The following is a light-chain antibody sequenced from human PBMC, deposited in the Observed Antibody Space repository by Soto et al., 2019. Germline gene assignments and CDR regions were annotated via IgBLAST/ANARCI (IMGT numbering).Light chain of an antibody. CDR1: QSIRSY. CDR2: TTS. J-gene: IGKJ1*01. CDR3: QQSFSSPQT. Sequence: DIQMTQSPSSLSASVGDRVTITCRASQSIRSYLNWYQQKLGKAPKLLIYTTSNLQSGVPSRFSRSGSGTDFTLTINTLQPEDFATYYCQQSFSSPQTFGQGTKVEIK. V-gene: IGKV1-39*01.